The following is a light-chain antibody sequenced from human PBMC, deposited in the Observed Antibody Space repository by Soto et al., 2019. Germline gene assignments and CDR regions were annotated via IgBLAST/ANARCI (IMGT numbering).Light chain of an antibody. CDR2: EVS. J-gene: IGLJ2*01. Sequence: QSVLTQPPSASGSPGQSVTISCTGTSSDVGSYNYVSWYQQHPGKAPKLMIYEVSKRPSGVPDRFSGSKSGNTASLTVSGLQAEDEAEYYCSSYAGSNNFVFGGGTKVTVL. V-gene: IGLV2-8*01. CDR1: SSDVGSYNY. CDR3: SSYAGSNNFV.